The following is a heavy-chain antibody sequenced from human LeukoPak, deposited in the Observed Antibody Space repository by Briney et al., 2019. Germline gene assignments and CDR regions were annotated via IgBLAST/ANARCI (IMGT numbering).Heavy chain of an antibody. Sequence: PGGSLRLSCAASGFTFSNAWKSWVRRAPGKGLEWVGRIKSKTDGGTTDYAAPVKGRFTISRDDSKNTLYLQMNSLKTEDTAVYYCTTEWGYCSGGSCYLFDYWGQGTLVTVSS. V-gene: IGHV3-15*01. CDR2: IKSKTDGGTT. J-gene: IGHJ4*02. CDR3: TTEWGYCSGGSCYLFDY. CDR1: GFTFSNAW. D-gene: IGHD2-15*01.